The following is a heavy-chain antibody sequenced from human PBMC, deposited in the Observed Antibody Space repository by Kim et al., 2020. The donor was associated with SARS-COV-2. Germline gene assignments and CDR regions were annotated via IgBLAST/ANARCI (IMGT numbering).Heavy chain of an antibody. Sequence: VKSRFTISRDNSKDTLYLQMTHLRAEDTAVYYCAKERRKYCSGGSCHLEYWGQGTLVTVSS. D-gene: IGHD2-15*01. V-gene: IGHV3-33*06. J-gene: IGHJ4*02. CDR3: AKERRKYCSGGSCHLEY.